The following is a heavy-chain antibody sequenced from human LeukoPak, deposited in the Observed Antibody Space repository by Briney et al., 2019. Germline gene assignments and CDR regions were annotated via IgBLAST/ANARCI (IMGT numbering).Heavy chain of an antibody. Sequence: PSQTLSLTCAVSGGSISSGANSWSWIRQPPGRGLEWIGYIYQSGSTYYNPSLKSRATISIDRSKNQFSLNLTSVAAADTAVYYCARRPSGSFFDYWGQGTLVTVSS. CDR2: IYQSGST. J-gene: IGHJ4*02. CDR3: ARRPSGSFFDY. V-gene: IGHV4-30-2*01. D-gene: IGHD3-10*01. CDR1: GGSISSGANS.